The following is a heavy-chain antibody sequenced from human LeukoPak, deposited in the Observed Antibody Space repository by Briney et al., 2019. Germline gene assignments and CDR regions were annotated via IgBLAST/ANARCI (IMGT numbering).Heavy chain of an antibody. CDR2: IYHSGST. CDR3: ARAPPYYYDSSGYFDY. J-gene: IGHJ4*02. Sequence: SETLSLTCAVSGGSISSGGYSWSWIRQPPGTGLEWIGYIYHSGSTYYNPSLKSRVTISVDRSKNQFSLKLSSVTAADTAVYYCARAPPYYYDSSGYFDYWGQGTLVTVSS. D-gene: IGHD3-22*01. CDR1: GGSISSGGYS. V-gene: IGHV4-30-2*01.